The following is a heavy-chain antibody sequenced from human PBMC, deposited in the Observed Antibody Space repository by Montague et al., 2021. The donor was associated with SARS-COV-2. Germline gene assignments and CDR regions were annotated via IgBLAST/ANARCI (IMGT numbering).Heavy chain of an antibody. D-gene: IGHD3-16*01. CDR2: MKTSGST. Sequence: SETLSLTCTVSGASINGHHWSWIRQPPAKGLEWIGYMKTSGSTNYKPSLKSRVTISVDTSKTQVSLKMISVTAADTAVYDCARDLGDRDRGFDYWGQGTLVTVPS. CDR3: ARDLGDRDRGFDY. CDR1: GASINGHH. V-gene: IGHV4-59*11. J-gene: IGHJ4*02.